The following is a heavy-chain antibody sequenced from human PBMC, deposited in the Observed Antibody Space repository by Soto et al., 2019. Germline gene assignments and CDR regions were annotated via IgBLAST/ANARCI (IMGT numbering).Heavy chain of an antibody. Sequence: GGSLRLSCAASGFTFDDYAMHWVRQAPGKGLEWVSGISWNSGSIGYADSVKGRFTISRDNAKNSLYLQMNSLRAEDTALYYCAKGGYCSGGSCYSFDYWGQGTLVTVSS. CDR2: ISWNSGSI. CDR1: GFTFDDYA. D-gene: IGHD2-15*01. J-gene: IGHJ4*02. V-gene: IGHV3-9*01. CDR3: AKGGYCSGGSCYSFDY.